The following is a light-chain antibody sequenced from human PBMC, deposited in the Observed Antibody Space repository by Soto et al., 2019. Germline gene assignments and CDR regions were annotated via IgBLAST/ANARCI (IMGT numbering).Light chain of an antibody. V-gene: IGKV3-11*01. CDR3: QQRSDWCRYT. J-gene: IGKJ2*01. CDR1: QSVSSY. CDR2: DAS. Sequence: EIVLTQSPATLSLSPGERATLSCRASQSVSSYLAWYQQKPGQAPRLLIYDASNRATGIPARFSGSGSGTDITLTISSLEPEDFAVYYCQQRSDWCRYTFGQGTKLEIK.